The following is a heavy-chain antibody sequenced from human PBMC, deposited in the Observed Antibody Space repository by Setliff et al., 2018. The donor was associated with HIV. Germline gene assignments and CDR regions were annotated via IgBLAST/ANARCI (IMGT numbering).Heavy chain of an antibody. J-gene: IGHJ2*01. V-gene: IGHV4-28*01. CDR2: IYKGGST. D-gene: IGHD3-10*01. CDR3: ARSALWFGEADWYFDP. Sequence: KPSETLSLTCVVSGYSISSSYWWGWIRQPPGKGLEWIGWIGYIYKGGSTYYNPSLKSRVTMSEDTSKNQFSLKLRSVTAVDTAVYYCARSALWFGEADWYFDPWGRGTLVTVSS. CDR1: GYSISSSYW.